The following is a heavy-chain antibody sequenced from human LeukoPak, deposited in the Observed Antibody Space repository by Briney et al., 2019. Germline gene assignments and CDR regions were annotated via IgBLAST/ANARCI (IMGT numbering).Heavy chain of an antibody. CDR3: ARDRYLRIRGVIYY. V-gene: IGHV3-7*03. CDR2: IKQDGSEK. D-gene: IGHD3-10*01. CDR1: GFTFSSYW. J-gene: IGHJ4*02. Sequence: GGSLRLSCAASGFTFSSYWMSWVRQAPGKGLEWVANIKQDGSEKYYVDSGKGRFTISRDNAKNSLYLQMNSLRAEDTAVYYCARDRYLRIRGVIYYWGQGTLVTVSS.